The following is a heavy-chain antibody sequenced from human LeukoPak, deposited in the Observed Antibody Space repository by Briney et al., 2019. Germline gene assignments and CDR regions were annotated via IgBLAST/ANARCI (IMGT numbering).Heavy chain of an antibody. CDR2: IFYLGNT. V-gene: IGHV4-30-4*01. J-gene: IGHJ5*02. CDR1: GVSVSSGNYY. Sequence: SETLSLTCTVSGVSVSSGNYYWSWIRQPPGKGLEWIGYIFYLGNTYYTPSLKSRVTISVDTSKNQFSLKLSSVTAADTAVYYCARKYPDHWFDPWGQGTLVTVSS. D-gene: IGHD6-6*01. CDR3: ARKYPDHWFDP.